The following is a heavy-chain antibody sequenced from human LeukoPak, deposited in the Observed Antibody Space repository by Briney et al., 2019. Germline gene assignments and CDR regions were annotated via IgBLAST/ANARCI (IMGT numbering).Heavy chain of an antibody. J-gene: IGHJ4*02. CDR3: ARDFIRGAPDYFDY. Sequence: GGSLRLSCAASGFTFRSYPMHWVRQSSDKGLEWVAVISYDGKIQLYADSVEGRFTISRDDSQNTLYLQMNSLRPEDTAVYYCARDFIRGAPDYFDYWGQGTLVSVSS. V-gene: IGHV3-30*04. CDR1: GFTFRSYP. CDR2: ISYDGKIQ. D-gene: IGHD1-26*01.